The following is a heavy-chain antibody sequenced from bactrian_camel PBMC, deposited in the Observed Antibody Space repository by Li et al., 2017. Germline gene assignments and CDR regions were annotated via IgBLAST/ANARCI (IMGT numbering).Heavy chain of an antibody. CDR3: ATYWWNI. CDR2: IVSTGSIT. Sequence: VQLVESGGGSVQAGGSLRLSCAASGFTFSSYGMTWVRQAPGKGLEWVSSIVSTGSITYYAASVKGRFTISRDNAKNTVYLQMNSLKSEDTALYYCATYWWNIWGQGTQGTV. J-gene: IGHJ4*01. CDR1: GFTFSSYG. D-gene: IGHD1*01. V-gene: IGHV3-2*01.